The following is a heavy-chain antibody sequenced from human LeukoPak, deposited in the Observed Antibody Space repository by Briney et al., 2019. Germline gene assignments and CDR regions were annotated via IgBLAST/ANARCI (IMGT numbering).Heavy chain of an antibody. CDR3: ARDTSPYDILTGYPYWYFDL. CDR1: GFTFSSYS. D-gene: IGHD3-9*01. Sequence: GGSLRLSCAASGFTFSSYSMNWVRQAPGKGLEWVSSISSASSYIYYADSVKGRFTISRDNAKNSLYLQMNSLRAEDTAVYYCARDTSPYDILTGYPYWYFDLWGRGTLVTVSS. V-gene: IGHV3-21*04. CDR2: ISSASSYI. J-gene: IGHJ2*01.